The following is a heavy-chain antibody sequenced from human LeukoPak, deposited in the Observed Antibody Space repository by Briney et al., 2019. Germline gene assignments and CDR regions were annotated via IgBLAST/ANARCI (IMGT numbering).Heavy chain of an antibody. CDR2: IYTSGST. V-gene: IGHV4-4*09. CDR1: GGSISSYY. CDR3: ASHNQYSSSPLDY. D-gene: IGHD6-6*01. Sequence: SETLSLTCTVSGGSISSYYWSWIRQPPGKGLEWIGYIYTSGSTNYNPSLKSRVTISVDTSKNQFSLKLSSVTAADTAVYYCASHNQYSSSPLDYWGQGTLVTVSS. J-gene: IGHJ4*02.